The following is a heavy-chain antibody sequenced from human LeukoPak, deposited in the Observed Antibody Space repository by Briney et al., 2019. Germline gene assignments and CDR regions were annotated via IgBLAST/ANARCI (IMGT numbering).Heavy chain of an antibody. Sequence: PSETLSLTCAVYGGSLGGYYWSWIRQSPGKGLEWIGEINHSGSTNYNPSLKSRVTISVDTSKNQFSLKLSSVTAADTAVYYCARGPGPGIAVAGSEYFQHWGQGTLVTVSS. J-gene: IGHJ1*01. V-gene: IGHV4-34*01. CDR2: INHSGST. D-gene: IGHD6-19*01. CDR1: GGSLGGYY. CDR3: ARGPGPGIAVAGSEYFQH.